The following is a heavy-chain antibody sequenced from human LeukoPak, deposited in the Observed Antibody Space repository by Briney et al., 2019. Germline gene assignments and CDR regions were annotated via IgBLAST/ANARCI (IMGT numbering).Heavy chain of an antibody. D-gene: IGHD6-19*01. Sequence: GGSLRLSCATSGFTFDDYAMHWVRQAPGKGLEWVSLISGDGGSTYYADSVKGRFTISRDNSKNSLYLQMNGLRTEDTALYYCAKDKITVAGSGSFDYWGQGTLVTVSS. CDR3: AKDKITVAGSGSFDY. CDR2: ISGDGGST. V-gene: IGHV3-43*02. CDR1: GFTFDDYA. J-gene: IGHJ4*02.